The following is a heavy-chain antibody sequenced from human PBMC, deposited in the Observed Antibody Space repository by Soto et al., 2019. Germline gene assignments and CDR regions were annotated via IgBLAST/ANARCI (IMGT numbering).Heavy chain of an antibody. D-gene: IGHD6-19*01. CDR2: ISYDGSNK. CDR1: GFTFSSYG. J-gene: IGHJ4*02. CDR3: AKGEGIAVAGTNLL. V-gene: IGHV3-30*18. Sequence: QVQLVESGGGVVQPGRSLRLSCAASGFTFSSYGMHWVRQAPGKGLEWVAVISYDGSNKYYADSVKGRFTISRDNSKNTLYLQMNSLRAEDTAVYYCAKGEGIAVAGTNLLWGQGTLVTVSS.